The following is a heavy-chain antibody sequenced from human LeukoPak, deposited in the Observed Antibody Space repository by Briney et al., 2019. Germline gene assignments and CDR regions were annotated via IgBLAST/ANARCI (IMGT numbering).Heavy chain of an antibody. CDR3: APIAAAATTQDY. D-gene: IGHD6-13*01. CDR1: GFTFSDYY. Sequence: PGGSLRLSCAASGFTFSDYYMSWIRQAPGKGLEWVSYISSSGSTIYHADSVKGRFTISRDNAKNSLYLQMNSLRAEDTAVYYCAPIAAAATTQDYWGQGTLVTVSS. V-gene: IGHV3-11*01. J-gene: IGHJ4*02. CDR2: ISSSGSTI.